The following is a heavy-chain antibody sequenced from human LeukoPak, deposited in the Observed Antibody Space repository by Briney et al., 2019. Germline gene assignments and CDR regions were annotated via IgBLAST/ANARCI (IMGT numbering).Heavy chain of an antibody. CDR2: ISAYNGNT. D-gene: IGHD6-19*01. J-gene: IGHJ5*02. V-gene: IGHV1-18*01. CDR1: GYTFTSYD. CDR3: ARGVAVAGTSSWFDP. Sequence: GASVKVSCKDSGYTFTSYDISWVRHAPGQGLEWMGWISAYNGNTNYAQKFQGRVTMTRDTSISTAYMELSRLRSDDTAVYYCARGVAVAGTSSWFDPWGQGTLVTVSS.